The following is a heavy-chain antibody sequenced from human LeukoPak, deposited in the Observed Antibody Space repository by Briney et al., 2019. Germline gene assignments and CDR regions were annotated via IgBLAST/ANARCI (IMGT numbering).Heavy chain of an antibody. Sequence: SETLSLSCTVSGGSISNSSYYWGWIRRPPGKGLEWIGSIYYTGTTYYNPSLKSRVTISIDTAKNQFSLKLTSVTAADTAVYYCARHSSWYGTFHYWGQGTLVTVSS. V-gene: IGHV4-39*01. J-gene: IGHJ4*02. CDR3: ARHSSWYGTFHY. CDR1: GGSISNSSYY. CDR2: IYYTGTT. D-gene: IGHD6-13*01.